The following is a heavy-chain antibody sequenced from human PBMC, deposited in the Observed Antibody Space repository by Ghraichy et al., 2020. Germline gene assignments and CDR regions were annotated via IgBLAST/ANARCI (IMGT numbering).Heavy chain of an antibody. CDR2: MSATGGNT. CDR3: AKDRSGNYWGYYFDY. J-gene: IGHJ4*02. CDR1: GFTLSSYA. V-gene: IGHV3-23*01. Sequence: LSLTCAASGFTLSSYAMSWVRQAPGKGLEWVSIMSATGGNTYYADSVKGRFTISRDTSKNTLFLQMNSLRAEDTAIYYCAKDRSGNYWGYYFDYWGQGTLVTVSS. D-gene: IGHD1-26*01.